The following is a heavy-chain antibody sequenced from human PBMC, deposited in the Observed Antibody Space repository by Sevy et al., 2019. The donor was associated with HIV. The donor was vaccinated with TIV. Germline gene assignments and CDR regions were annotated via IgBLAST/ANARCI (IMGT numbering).Heavy chain of an antibody. CDR3: ATENCSGGSCYFDY. Sequence: GGSLRLSCAASGFTFSSYGMHWVRQAPGKGLEWVAFIRYDGSNKYYADSVKGRFTISRDNSKNTLYLQMNSLRAEDTAVYYGATENCSGGSCYFDYWGQGTLVTVSS. D-gene: IGHD2-15*01. CDR2: IRYDGSNK. J-gene: IGHJ4*02. CDR1: GFTFSSYG. V-gene: IGHV3-30*02.